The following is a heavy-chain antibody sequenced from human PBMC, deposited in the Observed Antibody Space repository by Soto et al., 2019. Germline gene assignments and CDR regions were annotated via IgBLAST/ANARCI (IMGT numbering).Heavy chain of an antibody. J-gene: IGHJ4*02. Sequence: QVQLVQSGAEVKEPGSAVKVSCKAPADSFSSYGISWVRQAPVQGLEWMGGLIPIFGTTNYAEKFQGRVTITADESTNTAYMELSSLRSEDTALYYCARVFPDGWVEPGVVRGYLDTWGRGTLVTVSS. CDR2: LIPIFGTT. D-gene: IGHD3-3*01. V-gene: IGHV1-69*01. CDR1: ADSFSSYG. CDR3: ARVFPDGWVEPGVVRGYLDT.